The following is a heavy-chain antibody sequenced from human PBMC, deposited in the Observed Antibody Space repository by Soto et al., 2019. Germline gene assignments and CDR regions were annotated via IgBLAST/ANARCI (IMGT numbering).Heavy chain of an antibody. CDR3: ARNLSYCSGGSCYSLYYYYGMDV. J-gene: IGHJ6*02. CDR2: IYYSGST. D-gene: IGHD2-15*01. V-gene: IGHV4-39*01. Sequence: SETLSLTCTVSGGSISSSSYYWGWIRQPPGKGLEWIGSIYYSGSTYYNPSLKSRVTISVDTSKNQFSLKLSSVTAADTAVYYCARNLSYCSGGSCYSLYYYYGMDVWGQGTTVTVSS. CDR1: GGSISSSSYY.